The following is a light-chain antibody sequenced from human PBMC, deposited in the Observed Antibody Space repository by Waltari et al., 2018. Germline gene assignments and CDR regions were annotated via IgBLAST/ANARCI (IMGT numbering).Light chain of an antibody. V-gene: IGKV3-20*01. CDR1: QSVR. CDR3: QQYYTTPFT. Sequence: EIVLTQSPGTLSLSPGERATLSCRASQSVRLAWYQQKPGQAPRLLIHDASKRATGIPDRFSGSGSGTDFTLTISRLEPEDFAVYYCQQYYTTPFTFGPGTKVDIK. J-gene: IGKJ3*01. CDR2: DAS.